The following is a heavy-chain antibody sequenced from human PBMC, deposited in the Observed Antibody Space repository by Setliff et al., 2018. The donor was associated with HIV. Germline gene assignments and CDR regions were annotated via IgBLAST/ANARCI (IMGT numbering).Heavy chain of an antibody. V-gene: IGHV1-18*01. CDR3: ARVHWEAPRSYCSGGSCYSGGDY. CDR2: ISAYNGNT. CDR1: GYTFTNYG. Sequence: APVKVSCKASGYTFTNYGISWVRQAPGQGLEWMGWISAYNGNTNYAQKLQGRVTMTTDTSTSTAYMELRSLRSDDTAVYYCARVHWEAPRSYCSGGSCYSGGDYWGQGTLVTVSS. D-gene: IGHD2-15*01. J-gene: IGHJ4*02.